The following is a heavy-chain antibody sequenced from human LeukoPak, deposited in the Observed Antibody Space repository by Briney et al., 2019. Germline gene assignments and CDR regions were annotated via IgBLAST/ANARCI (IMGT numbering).Heavy chain of an antibody. CDR1: GGSISSYY. V-gene: IGHV4-59*12. J-gene: IGHJ6*03. CDR3: ARDTGTLYSSSWYRYYYYYMDV. D-gene: IGHD6-13*01. Sequence: SETLSLTCTVSGGSISSYYWSWIRQPPGKGLEWIGYIYYSGSTNYNPSLKSRVTISVDTSKNQFSLKLNSVTAADTAVYYCARDTGTLYSSSWYRYYYYYMDVWGKGTTVTVSS. CDR2: IYYSGST.